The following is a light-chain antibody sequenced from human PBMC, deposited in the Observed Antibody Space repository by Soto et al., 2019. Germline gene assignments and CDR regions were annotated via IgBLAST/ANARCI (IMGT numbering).Light chain of an antibody. CDR2: QDN. Sequence: SYELTQPPSVSVSPGQTASITCSGDKLGDKYACWYQQKPGQSPVLVIYQDNMRPSGIPERFSGSNSGNTATLTISGTQAMDEADYYCQAWDSSTVLFGTGTKLTVL. CDR3: QAWDSSTVL. CDR1: KLGDKY. J-gene: IGLJ1*01. V-gene: IGLV3-1*01.